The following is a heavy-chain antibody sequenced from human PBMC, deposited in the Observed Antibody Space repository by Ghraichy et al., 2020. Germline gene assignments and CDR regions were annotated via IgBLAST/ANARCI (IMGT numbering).Heavy chain of an antibody. J-gene: IGHJ6*03. Sequence: SETLSLTCAVYGGSFSGYYWSWIRQPPGKGLEWIGEINHSGSTNYNPSLKSRVTISVDTSKNQFSLKLSSVTAADTAVYYCAREKGYYYYYYMDVWGKGTTVTVSS. CDR3: AREKGYYYYYYMDV. CDR2: INHSGST. CDR1: GGSFSGYY. V-gene: IGHV4-34*01.